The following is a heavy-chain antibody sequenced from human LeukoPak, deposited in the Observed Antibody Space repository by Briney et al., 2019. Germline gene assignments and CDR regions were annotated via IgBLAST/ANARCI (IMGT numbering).Heavy chain of an antibody. CDR2: IRYDGSNK. Sequence: QPGGSLRLSCAASGLTFSSYGMHWVRQAPGKGLEWVAFIRYDGSNKYYADSVKGRFTISRDNSKNTLYLQMNSLRAEDTAVYYCAKGRSWYSSGWYYFDYWGQGTLVTVSS. V-gene: IGHV3-30*02. D-gene: IGHD6-19*01. CDR3: AKGRSWYSSGWYYFDY. J-gene: IGHJ4*02. CDR1: GLTFSSYG.